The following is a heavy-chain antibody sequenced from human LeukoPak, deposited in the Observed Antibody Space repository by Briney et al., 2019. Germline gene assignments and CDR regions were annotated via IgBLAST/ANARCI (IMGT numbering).Heavy chain of an antibody. V-gene: IGHV3-30-3*01. CDR1: GFTFSSYA. D-gene: IGHD6-13*01. Sequence: GRSLRLSRAASGFTFSSYAMHWVRQAPGKGLEWVAVISYDGSNKYYADSVKGRFTISRDNSKNTLYLQMNSLRAEDTAVYYCARAVRTIAAAGLDYWGQGTLVTVSS. J-gene: IGHJ4*02. CDR3: ARAVRTIAAAGLDY. CDR2: ISYDGSNK.